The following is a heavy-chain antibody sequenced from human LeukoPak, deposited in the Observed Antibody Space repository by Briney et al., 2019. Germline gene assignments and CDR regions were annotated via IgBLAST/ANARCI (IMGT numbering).Heavy chain of an antibody. CDR3: AREVGWFDP. V-gene: IGHV4-30-2*01. Sequence: SQTLSLTCAVSGGSISSGGYSWSWIQQPPGKGLEWIGYIYHSGSTYYNPSLKSRVTISVDRSKNQFSLKLSSVTAADTAVYYCAREVGWFDPWGQGTLVTVSS. CDR2: IYHSGST. D-gene: IGHD1-26*01. CDR1: GGSISSGGYS. J-gene: IGHJ5*02.